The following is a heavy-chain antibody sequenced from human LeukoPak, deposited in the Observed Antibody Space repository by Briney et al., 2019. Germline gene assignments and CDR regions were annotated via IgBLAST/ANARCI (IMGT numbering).Heavy chain of an antibody. D-gene: IGHD3-22*01. V-gene: IGHV3-64*04. CDR3: AYGITNSVRSGIDY. J-gene: IGHJ4*02. Sequence: GGSLRLSCSASGFTFSNYAMHWVRQAPGKGLEYVSVISSNGGSTYYADSVRGRFTISRDNSKNTLYLQMNSLRAEDTAVYYCAYGITNSVRSGIDYWGQGTLVTVSS. CDR2: ISSNGGST. CDR1: GFTFSNYA.